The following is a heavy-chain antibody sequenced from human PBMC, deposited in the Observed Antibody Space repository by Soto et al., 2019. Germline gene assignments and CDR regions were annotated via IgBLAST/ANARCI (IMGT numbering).Heavy chain of an antibody. CDR3: GRDWGVAASSGDAFDI. D-gene: IGHD2-15*01. Sequence: EVQLVESGGGLVKPGGSLRLSCAASGFTFSSYSMNWVRQAPGKGLEWVSSISSSSSYIYYADSVKGRFTISRDNAKNSLYLQMNSLRGEDTAVYYCGRDWGVAASSGDAFDIWGQGTMVTVSS. J-gene: IGHJ3*02. CDR1: GFTFSSYS. CDR2: ISSSSSYI. V-gene: IGHV3-21*01.